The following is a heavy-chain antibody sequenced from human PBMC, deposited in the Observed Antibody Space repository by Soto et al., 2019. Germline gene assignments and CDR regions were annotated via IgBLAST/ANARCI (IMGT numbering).Heavy chain of an antibody. V-gene: IGHV3-30-3*01. CDR3: ARDAFLSSRAAYYDH. D-gene: IGHD3-10*01. J-gene: IGHJ4*02. Sequence: GGSLRLSGESSGFTFSTYARHWVRQAPGKGLGGVAFISYTGANQYYADSVKGRFTVSSDNSKNIASLQMTSLKHEDSAVYYCARDAFLSSRAAYYDHWGQGTLVTVSS. CDR2: ISYTGANQ. CDR1: GFTFSTYA.